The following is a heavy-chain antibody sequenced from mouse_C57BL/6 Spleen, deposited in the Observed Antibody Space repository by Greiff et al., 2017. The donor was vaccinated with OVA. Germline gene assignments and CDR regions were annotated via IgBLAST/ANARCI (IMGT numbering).Heavy chain of an antibody. CDR2: IYPGSGST. V-gene: IGHV1-55*01. CDR3: ASTYSNFYYFDY. D-gene: IGHD2-5*01. CDR1: GYTFTSYW. Sequence: QVQLQQPGAELVKPGASVKMSCKASGYTFTSYWITWVKQRPGQGLEWIGDIYPGSGSTNYNEKFKSKATLTVDTSSSTAYMQLSSLTSEDSAVYYCASTYSNFYYFDYWGQGTTLTVSS. J-gene: IGHJ2*01.